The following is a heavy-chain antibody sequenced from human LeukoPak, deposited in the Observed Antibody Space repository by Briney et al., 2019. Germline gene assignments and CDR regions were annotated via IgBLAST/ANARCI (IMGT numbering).Heavy chain of an antibody. Sequence: GGSLRLSCVASGFTFSSYSVNWVRQAPGKGLEWVSCISSSSSYIYYADSVKGRFTISRDNAKNSLYLQMNSLRAEDTAVYYCARGGGGEYLDWFDFWGQGTLVIVSS. D-gene: IGHD4-17*01. V-gene: IGHV3-21*01. CDR1: GFTFSSYS. CDR2: ISSSSSYI. J-gene: IGHJ5*01. CDR3: ARGGGGEYLDWFDF.